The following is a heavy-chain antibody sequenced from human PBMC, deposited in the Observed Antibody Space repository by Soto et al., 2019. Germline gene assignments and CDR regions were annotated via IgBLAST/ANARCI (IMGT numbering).Heavy chain of an antibody. CDR2: IYSGGST. CDR3: ARDAGYSSPMYYFDY. V-gene: IGHV3-53*01. J-gene: IGHJ4*02. CDR1: GFTVSSNY. D-gene: IGHD6-13*01. Sequence: GGSLRLSCAASGFTVSSNYMSWVRQAPGKGLEWVSVIYSGGSTYYADSVKGRFTISRDNSKNTLYLQMNSLRAEDTAVYYCARDAGYSSPMYYFDYWGQETLVTVSS.